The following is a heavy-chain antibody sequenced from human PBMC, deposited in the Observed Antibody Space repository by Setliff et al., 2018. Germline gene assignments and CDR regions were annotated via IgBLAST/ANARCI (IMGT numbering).Heavy chain of an antibody. D-gene: IGHD2-15*01. CDR3: ARGVVVVVAATSNYFDP. CDR2: ISYDGSNK. CDR1: GFTFSRYA. V-gene: IGHV3-30-3*01. Sequence: LRLSCAASGFTFSRYAVHWVRQAPGKGLEWVAVISYDGSNKYYADSVKGRFTISRDNSKNAVYLQMNSMRAEDTAEYYCARGVVVVVAATSNYFDPWGQGTMVTVSS. J-gene: IGHJ5*02.